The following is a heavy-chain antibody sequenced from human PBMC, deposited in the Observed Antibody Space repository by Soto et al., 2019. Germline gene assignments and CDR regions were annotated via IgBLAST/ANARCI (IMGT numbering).Heavy chain of an antibody. CDR2: IYYSGST. Sequence: PSETLALTCTVSGGSISSSSYYWGWIRQPPGKGLEWIGSIYYSGSTYYNPSLKSRVTISVDTSKNQFSLKLSSVTAADTAVYYCAGTYYDFWSGYYPGGWFDPWGQGTLVTVS. CDR1: GGSISSSSYY. V-gene: IGHV4-39*01. J-gene: IGHJ5*02. CDR3: AGTYYDFWSGYYPGGWFDP. D-gene: IGHD3-3*01.